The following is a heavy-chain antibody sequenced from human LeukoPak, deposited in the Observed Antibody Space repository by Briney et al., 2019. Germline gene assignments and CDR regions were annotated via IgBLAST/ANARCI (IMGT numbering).Heavy chain of an antibody. Sequence: GGSLRLSCAASGFTVSSNYMSWVRQAPGKGLEWVSVIYSGGSTYYADSVKGRFTISRDNSENTLYLQMNSLRAEDTAVYYCARGPMVRGVIIMPLDYWGQGTLVTVSS. J-gene: IGHJ4*02. CDR1: GFTVSSNY. V-gene: IGHV3-66*01. CDR2: IYSGGST. CDR3: ARGPMVRGVIIMPLDY. D-gene: IGHD3-10*01.